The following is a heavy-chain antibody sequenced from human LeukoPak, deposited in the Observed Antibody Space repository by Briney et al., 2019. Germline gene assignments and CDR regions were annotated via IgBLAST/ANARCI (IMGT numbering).Heavy chain of an antibody. CDR2: IYSGGNT. V-gene: IGHV3-53*01. J-gene: IGHJ6*02. Sequence: GGSLRLSCAASEFTVSSNYMSWVRQAPGKGLEWVSVIYSGGNTYYADPVKGRFTISRENAKNSLYLQMNSLRAGDTAVYYCARAPPYSSASWGYYGMDVWGQGTTVTVSS. D-gene: IGHD6-6*01. CDR1: EFTVSSNY. CDR3: ARAPPYSSASWGYYGMDV.